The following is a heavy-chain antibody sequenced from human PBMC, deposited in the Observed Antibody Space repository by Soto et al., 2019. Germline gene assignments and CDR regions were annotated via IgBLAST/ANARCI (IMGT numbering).Heavy chain of an antibody. J-gene: IGHJ4*02. CDR3: ARDLDASGSYFTNY. CDR2: ISPHKGDT. CDR1: GYTFSSIG. D-gene: IGHD3-10*01. V-gene: IGHV1-18*01. Sequence: QVQLVQSGAEVKKPGASVTVSCKTSGYTFSSIGISWVRQAPGQGLEWMGWISPHKGDTYYAQRLQGRVTMTTDTSTSTAYMDRRSLRSDDTAGYFCARDLDASGSYFTNYWGQGTLVTVSS.